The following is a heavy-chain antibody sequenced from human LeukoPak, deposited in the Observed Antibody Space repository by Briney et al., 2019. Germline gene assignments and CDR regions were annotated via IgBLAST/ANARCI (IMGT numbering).Heavy chain of an antibody. CDR3: ARDVLHGSGSTFAY. V-gene: IGHV4-4*02. Sequence: KPSGTLSLICAVSGGSISSSNWWSWVRQPPGKGLEWIGEIYHRGSTNYKPSLKSRVTISVAKSKTQFSLKLSSVTAADTAVYYCARDVLHGSGSTFAYWGQATLVTVSS. D-gene: IGHD3-10*01. J-gene: IGHJ4*02. CDR1: GGSISSSNW. CDR2: IYHRGST.